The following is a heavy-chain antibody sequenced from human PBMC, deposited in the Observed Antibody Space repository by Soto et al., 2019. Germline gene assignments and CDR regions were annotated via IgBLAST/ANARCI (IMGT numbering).Heavy chain of an antibody. Sequence: PSETLSLTCAVYGGSFSGYYWSWIRQPPGKGLEWIGEINHSGSTNYNPSLKSRVTISVDTSKNQFSLKLSSVTAADTAVYYCAVLGIAARGYYFDYWGQGTLVTVSS. J-gene: IGHJ4*02. CDR1: GGSFSGYY. D-gene: IGHD6-6*01. V-gene: IGHV4-34*01. CDR2: INHSGST. CDR3: AVLGIAARGYYFDY.